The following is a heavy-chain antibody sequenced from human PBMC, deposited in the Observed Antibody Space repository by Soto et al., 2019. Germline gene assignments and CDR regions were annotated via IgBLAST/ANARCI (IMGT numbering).Heavy chain of an antibody. D-gene: IGHD3-3*01. J-gene: IGHJ6*03. CDR2: INHSGST. Sequence: SETLSLTCAVYGGSFSGYYWSWIRQPPGKGLEWIGEINHSGSTNYNPSLKSRVTISVDTSKNQFSLKLSSVTAADTAVYYCARNTRSYDFRSYYYYYMDVWGKGTTVTVSS. CDR1: GGSFSGYY. CDR3: ARNTRSYDFRSYYYYYMDV. V-gene: IGHV4-34*01.